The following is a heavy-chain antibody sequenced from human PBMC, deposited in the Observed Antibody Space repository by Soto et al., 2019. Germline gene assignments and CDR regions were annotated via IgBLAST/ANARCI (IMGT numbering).Heavy chain of an antibody. J-gene: IGHJ4*02. CDR2: IWYDGSNK. D-gene: IGHD6-13*01. CDR3: ASSSGYSSSWYFGKFDY. Sequence: VQLVESGGGVVQPGRSLRLSCAASGFTFSSYGMHWVRQAPGKGLEWVAVIWYDGSNKYYADSVKGRFTISRDNSKNTLYLQMNSLRAEDTAVYYCASSSGYSSSWYFGKFDYWVQGTLVTVSS. CDR1: GFTFSSYG. V-gene: IGHV3-33*01.